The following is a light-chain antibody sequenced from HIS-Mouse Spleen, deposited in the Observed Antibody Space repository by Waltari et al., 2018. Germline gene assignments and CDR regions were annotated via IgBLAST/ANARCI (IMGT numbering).Light chain of an antibody. CDR3: AAWDDSLSGPV. V-gene: IGLV1-47*01. Sequence: QSVLTQPPSASGTPGPGVTISCSGSSSTVGRNYVYWYQQLPGTAPKLLIYRNNQRPSGVPDRFSGSKSGTSASLAISGLRSEDEADYYCAAWDDSLSGPVFGGGTKLTVL. J-gene: IGLJ3*02. CDR1: SSTVGRNY. CDR2: RNN.